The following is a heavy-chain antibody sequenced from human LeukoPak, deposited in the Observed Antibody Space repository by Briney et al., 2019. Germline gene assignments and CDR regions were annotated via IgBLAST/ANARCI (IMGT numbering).Heavy chain of an antibody. V-gene: IGHV4-30-2*01. CDR1: GGSISSGGYS. CDR2: IYHSGST. J-gene: IGHJ4*02. Sequence: SETLSLTCAVSGGSISSGGYSWSWIRQPPGKGLEWIGYIYHSGSTYYNPSLKSRVTILVDRSKNQFSLKLSSVTAADTAVYYCARGGFFYDILTGYYKAGHFDYWGQGTLVTVSS. CDR3: ARGGFFYDILTGYYKAGHFDY. D-gene: IGHD3-9*01.